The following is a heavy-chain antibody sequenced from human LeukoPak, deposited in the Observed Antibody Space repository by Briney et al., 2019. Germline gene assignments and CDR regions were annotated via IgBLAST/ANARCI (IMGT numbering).Heavy chain of an antibody. D-gene: IGHD2-15*01. CDR2: IYYSGST. CDR3: ARDCSGGTCYLGVVDY. J-gene: IGHJ4*02. V-gene: IGHV4-39*07. CDR1: GGSISSSSYY. Sequence: SETLSLTCTVSGGSISSSSYYWGWIRQPPGKGLEWIGSIYYSGSTYYNPSLKSRVTISVDTSKNQFSLKLSSVTAADTAVYYCARDCSGGTCYLGVVDYWGQGILVTVSS.